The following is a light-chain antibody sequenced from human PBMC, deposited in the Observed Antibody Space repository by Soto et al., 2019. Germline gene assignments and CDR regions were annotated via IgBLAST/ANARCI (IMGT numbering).Light chain of an antibody. CDR3: QQYGSSPWT. CDR2: GAS. V-gene: IGKV3-20*01. Sequence: EIGLTQSPGTLSMSPGERATLSCRASQSVFSSYLAWYQKKPGQAPRLLIYGASSRATGIPDRFSGSGSGTDFTLTISSLEPEDFALYYCQQYGSSPWTFGHGTKLYIK. CDR1: QSVFSSY. J-gene: IGKJ1*01.